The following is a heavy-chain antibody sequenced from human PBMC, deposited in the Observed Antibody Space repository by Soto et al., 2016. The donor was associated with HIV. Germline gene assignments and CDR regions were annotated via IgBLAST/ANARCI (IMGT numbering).Heavy chain of an antibody. D-gene: IGHD4-17*01. CDR1: GYSISGGFY. V-gene: IGHV4-38-2*01. Sequence: QVQLQQWGAGLLKPSETLSLTCAVSGYSISGGFYWGWIRQPPGKGLEWIGSIYHSGTTYYNPSLKSRVIISVDTSKNQFSLKVTSVTAADTAVYYCATGHYGDYYYYMDFWGKGHGH. J-gene: IGHJ6*03. CDR3: ATGHYGDYYYYMDF. CDR2: IYHSGTT.